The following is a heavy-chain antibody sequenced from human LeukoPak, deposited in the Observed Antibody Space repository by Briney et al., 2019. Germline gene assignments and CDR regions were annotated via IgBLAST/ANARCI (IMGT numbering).Heavy chain of an antibody. CDR2: INHSGST. CDR1: GGSFSGYY. CDR3: ARVNYYDSSGYYRPLNYFDY. V-gene: IGHV4-34*01. D-gene: IGHD3-22*01. J-gene: IGHJ4*02. Sequence: PSETLSLTCAVYGGSFSGYYWSWIRQPPGKGLEWIGEINHSGSTNYNPSLKSRVTISVDTSKNQFSLKLSSVTAADTAVYYCARVNYYDSSGYYRPLNYFDYWGQGTLVTVSS.